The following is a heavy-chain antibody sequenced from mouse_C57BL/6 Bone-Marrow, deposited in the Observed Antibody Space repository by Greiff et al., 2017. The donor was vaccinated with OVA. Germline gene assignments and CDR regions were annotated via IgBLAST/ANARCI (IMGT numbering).Heavy chain of an antibody. CDR2: IDPSDSYT. CDR3: ARRYRGYYYAMDY. D-gene: IGHD2-14*01. CDR1: GYTFTSYW. Sequence: QVQLQQPGAELVMPGASVKLSCKASGYTFTSYWMHWVKQRPGQGLEWIGEIDPSDSYTNYNQKFKGKATLTVDKSSSTAYMQLSSLTSEDSAVYYGARRYRGYYYAMDYWGQGTSVTVSS. J-gene: IGHJ4*01. V-gene: IGHV1-69*01.